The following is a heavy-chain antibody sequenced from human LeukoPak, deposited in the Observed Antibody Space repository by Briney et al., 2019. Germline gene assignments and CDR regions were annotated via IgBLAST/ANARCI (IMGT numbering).Heavy chain of an antibody. CDR3: ARHAHSYDYGDYYFDY. D-gene: IGHD4-17*01. V-gene: IGHV4-59*08. Sequence: PSETLSLTCTVSGGSISSYYWSWIRQPSGKGLEWIGYIYYSGSTNYNPSLKSRVTISVDTSKNQFSLKLSSVTAADTAVYYCARHAHSYDYGDYYFDYWGQGTLVTVSS. J-gene: IGHJ4*02. CDR1: GGSISSYY. CDR2: IYYSGST.